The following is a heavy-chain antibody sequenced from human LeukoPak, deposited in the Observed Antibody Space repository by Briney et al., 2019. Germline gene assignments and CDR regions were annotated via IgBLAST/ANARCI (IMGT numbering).Heavy chain of an antibody. CDR3: ARYCSSTSCHARNWFDP. CDR2: ISGRSNYI. J-gene: IGHJ5*02. V-gene: IGHV3-21*01. CDR1: GFTFSSYS. Sequence: GGSLRLSCAASGFTFSSYSMNWVRQAPGKGLEWVSFISGRSNYIYYADSVRGRFTISRDNAKNSLYLQMNSLRAEDTAVYYCARYCSSTSCHARNWFDPWGQGTLVTVSS. D-gene: IGHD2-2*01.